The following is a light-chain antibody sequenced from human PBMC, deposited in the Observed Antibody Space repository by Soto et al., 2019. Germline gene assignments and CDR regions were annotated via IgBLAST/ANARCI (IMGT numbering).Light chain of an antibody. CDR1: QSINSW. Sequence: DIQMTQSPSTLSASVGASVTITCRASQSINSWLAWYQQKPGQAPNLLISKASSLTRGVPSRFSGRGSGTDFTLSISSLQPEDFATYYCQQSYTAPSITFGQGTRLEIK. CDR3: QQSYTAPSIT. CDR2: KAS. J-gene: IGKJ5*01. V-gene: IGKV1-5*03.